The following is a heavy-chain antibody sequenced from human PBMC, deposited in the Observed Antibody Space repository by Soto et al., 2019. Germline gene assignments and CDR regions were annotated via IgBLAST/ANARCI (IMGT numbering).Heavy chain of an antibody. CDR3: ARDKYSSSRGWFDP. CDR2: ISAYNGKT. J-gene: IGHJ5*02. CDR1: GYTFTSYG. D-gene: IGHD6-6*01. V-gene: IGHV1-18*01. Sequence: ASVKVSCKASGYTFTSYGISWLRQAPGQGLEWMGWISAYNGKTNYAQKLQGRVTMTTDTSTSTAYMELRSLRSDDTAVYYCARDKYSSSRGWFDPWGQGTLVTVSS.